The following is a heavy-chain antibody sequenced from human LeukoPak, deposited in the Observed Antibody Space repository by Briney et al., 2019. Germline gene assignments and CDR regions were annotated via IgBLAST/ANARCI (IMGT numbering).Heavy chain of an antibody. CDR3: ARGGIVLMVYATNGGAFDI. Sequence: SETLSLTCTVSGDSISSSSYYWGGIRQPPGKEREWIRSIYYSGSTYYNPSLNSRVTISVDTSKNQFSLKLSSVTAADTAVYYCARGGIVLMVYATNGGAFDIWGQGTMVTVSS. CDR2: IYYSGST. V-gene: IGHV4-39*07. CDR1: GDSISSSSYY. D-gene: IGHD2-8*01. J-gene: IGHJ3*02.